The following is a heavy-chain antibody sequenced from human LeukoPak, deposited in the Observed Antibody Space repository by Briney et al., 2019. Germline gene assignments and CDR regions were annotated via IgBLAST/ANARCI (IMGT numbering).Heavy chain of an antibody. Sequence: PGGSLRLSCVASGFSFDKFGMHWVRQAPGKGLEYVSSVSADESGKYYTKSVRGRFSISRDNSKNTMYLQLGNLRPDDMGIYYCASLDRGEIPWGPGTLVTVSS. D-gene: IGHD3-22*01. CDR1: GFSFDKFG. J-gene: IGHJ5*02. CDR3: ASLDRGEIP. V-gene: IGHV3-64*01. CDR2: VSADESGK.